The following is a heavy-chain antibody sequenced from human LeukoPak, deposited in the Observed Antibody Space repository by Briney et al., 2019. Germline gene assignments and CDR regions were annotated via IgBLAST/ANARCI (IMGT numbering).Heavy chain of an antibody. CDR1: GFTFSSYA. D-gene: IGHD2-15*01. CDR3: ARDSAVVAILYYFDY. J-gene: IGHJ4*02. V-gene: IGHV3-30-3*01. CDR2: ISYDGSNK. Sequence: GRSLRLSCAASGFTFSSYAMHWVRQAPGKGLEWVAVISYDGSNKYYADSVKGRFTISRDNSKNTLYLQMNSLRAEDTAVYYCARDSAVVAILYYFDYWGQGTLVTVSS.